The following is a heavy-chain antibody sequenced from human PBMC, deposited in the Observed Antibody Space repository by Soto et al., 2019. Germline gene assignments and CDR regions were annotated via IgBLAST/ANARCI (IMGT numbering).Heavy chain of an antibody. CDR3: ARGLNPYFGPGSLHGFFDF. Sequence: ASVKVSCKASGYAFVDHYIHWLRQAPGQGLEWMGWINPNGGVTKYAQKFQGRVTMTGDTSISTVYMDLSGLRSDDMAVYYCARGLNPYFGPGSLHGFFDFWGQGTLVTASS. D-gene: IGHD3-10*01. J-gene: IGHJ4*02. CDR2: INPNGGVT. CDR1: GYAFVDHY. V-gene: IGHV1-2*02.